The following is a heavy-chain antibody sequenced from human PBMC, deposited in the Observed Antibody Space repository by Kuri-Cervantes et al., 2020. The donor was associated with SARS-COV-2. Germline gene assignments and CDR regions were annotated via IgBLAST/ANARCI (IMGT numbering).Heavy chain of an antibody. CDR1: GCTLSSYA. Sequence: SSVKVSRKASGCTLSSYAISWVRQAPGQGLEWMGRIIPILGIANYAQKFQGRLTITADKSTSTAYMELRSLRSDDTAVYYCARRYSGSYGSYWFDPWGQGTMVTVSS. V-gene: IGHV1-69*04. CDR2: IIPILGIA. J-gene: IGHJ5*02. D-gene: IGHD1-26*01. CDR3: ARRYSGSYGSYWFDP.